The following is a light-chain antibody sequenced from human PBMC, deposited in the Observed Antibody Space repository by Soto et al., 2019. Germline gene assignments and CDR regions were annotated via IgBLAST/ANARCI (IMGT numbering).Light chain of an antibody. CDR3: QAWDSGTAV. J-gene: IGLJ2*01. CDR1: NLGAKF. V-gene: IGLV3-1*01. CDR2: QDK. Sequence: SYELTQPPSVSVSPGQTTSITCSGDNLGAKFTSWYQQRPGQSPVQVIYQDKERPSGIPERFSGSNSGNTATLTISATQAMDEADYYCQAWDSGTAVFGGGTKVTVL.